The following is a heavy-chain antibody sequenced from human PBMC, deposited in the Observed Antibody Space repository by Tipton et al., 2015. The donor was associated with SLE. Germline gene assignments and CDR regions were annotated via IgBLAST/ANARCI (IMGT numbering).Heavy chain of an antibody. D-gene: IGHD4-17*01. J-gene: IGHJ6*02. CDR2: VHNSGSS. CDR3: VRYMTKVTPYNYYGLDV. V-gene: IGHV4-59*08. CDR1: GGSISTYY. Sequence: LSCTVSGGSISTYYWSWIRQPPGKGLEWIGYVHNSGSSNYNPSLKSRVTFSVDTSKNQVSLKLTSVTAADTALYYCVRYMTKVTPYNYYGLDVWGQGTTVIVSS.